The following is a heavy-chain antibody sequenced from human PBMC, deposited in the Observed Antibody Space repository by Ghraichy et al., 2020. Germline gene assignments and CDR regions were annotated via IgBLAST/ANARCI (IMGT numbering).Heavy chain of an antibody. V-gene: IGHV3-53*01. D-gene: IGHD1-26*01. J-gene: IGHJ4*02. CDR2: IYSGGST. CDR1: GFTVSSNY. CDR3: ARGLSGSYFGY. Sequence: GESLNISCAASGFTVSSNYMNWVRQAPGKGLEWVSVIYSGGSTYYADSVKGRFTISRDNSKNTLYLQMNSLRAEDTAVYYCARGLSGSYFGYWGQGTLVAVSS.